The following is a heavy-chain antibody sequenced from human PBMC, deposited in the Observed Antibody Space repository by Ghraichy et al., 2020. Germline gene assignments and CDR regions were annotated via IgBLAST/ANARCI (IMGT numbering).Heavy chain of an antibody. D-gene: IGHD6-6*01. Sequence: GGSLRLSCAASGFTVSSNYMSWVRQAPGKGLEWVSVIYSGGSTYYADSVKGRFTISRDNSKNTLYLQMNSLRAEDTAVYYCARTSYSSSSPDAFDIWGQGTMVTVSS. CDR1: GFTVSSNY. CDR3: ARTSYSSSSPDAFDI. CDR2: IYSGGST. V-gene: IGHV3-66*02. J-gene: IGHJ3*02.